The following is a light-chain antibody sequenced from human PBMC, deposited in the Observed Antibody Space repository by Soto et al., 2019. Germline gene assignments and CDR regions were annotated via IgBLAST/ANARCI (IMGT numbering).Light chain of an antibody. CDR1: QSVSSN. CDR2: VAS. V-gene: IGKV3-15*01. Sequence: EKVMKQSPATLSVSPGGRATLSCRASQSVSSNLAWYQQKPGQTPKLLINVASTRATGIPARFSGSGSGTEFTLTISSLQSEDFAVYYCQQYNVGPRTFGGGTKVEFK. CDR3: QQYNVGPRT. J-gene: IGKJ4*01.